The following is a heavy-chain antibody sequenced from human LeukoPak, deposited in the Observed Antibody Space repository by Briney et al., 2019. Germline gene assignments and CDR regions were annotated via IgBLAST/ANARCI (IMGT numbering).Heavy chain of an antibody. D-gene: IGHD4-17*01. CDR1: GFTVSSNY. CDR3: ARVVDHDYGDYYLDY. CDR2: IYSGGST. Sequence: GGSLRLSCAASGFTVSSNYMSWVRQAPGKGLEWVSVIYSGGSTDYADSVKGRLTISRDNSKNTLYLQMNSLRAEDTAVYYCARVVDHDYGDYYLDYWGQGTLVTVSS. J-gene: IGHJ4*02. V-gene: IGHV3-53*01.